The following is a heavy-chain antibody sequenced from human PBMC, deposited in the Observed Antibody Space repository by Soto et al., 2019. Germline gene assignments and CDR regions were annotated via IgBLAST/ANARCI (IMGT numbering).Heavy chain of an antibody. J-gene: IGHJ1*01. V-gene: IGHV3-30*18. D-gene: IGHD4-17*01. CDR3: AKESYRANNDYGNRWQH. Sequence: QVQLVESGGGVVQPGRSLRLSCAASGFTFSSYGMHWVRQAPGKGLEWVAVISYDGSNKYYADSVKGRFTISRDNSKNTLYLQMNSLRAEDTAVYYCAKESYRANNDYGNRWQHWGQGTLVTVSS. CDR2: ISYDGSNK. CDR1: GFTFSSYG.